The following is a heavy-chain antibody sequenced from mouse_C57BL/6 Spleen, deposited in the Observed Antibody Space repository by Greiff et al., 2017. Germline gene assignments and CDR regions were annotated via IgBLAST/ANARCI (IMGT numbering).Heavy chain of an antibody. J-gene: IGHJ2*01. V-gene: IGHV1-66*01. D-gene: IGHD1-1*01. CDR1: GYSFTSYY. CDR3: ARVTVAYFDD. CDR2: IYPGSGNT. Sequence: QVQLQQSGPELVKPGASVKISCKASGYSFTSYYIHWVKQRPGQGLEWIGWIYPGSGNTKYNEKFKGKATLTADTSSSTAYMQLSSLTSEDSAVYYCARVTVAYFDDWGKGTTLTVSS.